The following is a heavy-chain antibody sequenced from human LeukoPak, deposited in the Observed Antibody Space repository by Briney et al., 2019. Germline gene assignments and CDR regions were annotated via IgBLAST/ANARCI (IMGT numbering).Heavy chain of an antibody. D-gene: IGHD2-2*01. V-gene: IGHV4-59*01. Sequence: PSETLSLTCTVSGGSISTYYWSWIRQPPGKGLEWIGYIYYSGSTNYNPSLKSRVTISVDTSKNQFSLKLSSVTAADTAVYYCARDRPLYCSSTGCYVHYYYYGMDVWGQGTTVTVSS. J-gene: IGHJ6*02. CDR1: GGSISTYY. CDR3: ARDRPLYCSSTGCYVHYYYYGMDV. CDR2: IYYSGST.